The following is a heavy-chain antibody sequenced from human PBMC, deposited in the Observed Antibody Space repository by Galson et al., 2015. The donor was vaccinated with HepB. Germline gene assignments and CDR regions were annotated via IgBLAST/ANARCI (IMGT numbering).Heavy chain of an antibody. CDR3: ATTVTTGAFDI. CDR1: GYTFTSYY. V-gene: IGHV1-46*04. J-gene: IGHJ3*02. D-gene: IGHD4-17*01. CDR2: INPSGGST. Sequence: SVKVSCKASGYTFTSYYMHWVRQAPGQGLEWMGIINPSGGSTSYAQKLQGRVTMTRDTSTSTVYMELSSLRSEDTAVYYCATTVTTGAFDIWGQGTMVTVSS.